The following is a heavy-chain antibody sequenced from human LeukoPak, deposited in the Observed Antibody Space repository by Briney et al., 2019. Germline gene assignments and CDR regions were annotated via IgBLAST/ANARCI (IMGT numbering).Heavy chain of an antibody. V-gene: IGHV3-49*05. D-gene: IGHD4-17*01. J-gene: IGHJ4*02. CDR3: SPGLPDYGDSNYYFDQ. CDR2: IRKKGYGETT. CDR1: GFSFGDVA. Sequence: KPGRSLRLSCTASGFSFGDVAWSWFRQAPGRGREVVSFIRKKGYGETTDYAASVRSRFTISRDDAKSTAYLQMNSLEIEDTALYYCSPGLPDYGDSNYYFDQWGRGTQVTVSS.